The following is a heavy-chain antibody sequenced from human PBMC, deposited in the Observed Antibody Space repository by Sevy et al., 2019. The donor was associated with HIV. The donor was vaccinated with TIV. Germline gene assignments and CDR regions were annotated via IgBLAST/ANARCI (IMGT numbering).Heavy chain of an antibody. J-gene: IGHJ4*02. CDR3: ATGVGVVGGVIDS. V-gene: IGHV3-21*01. CDR1: GFTFSSYS. Sequence: GGSLRLSCAASGFTFSSYSMNWVRQAPGKGLEWVSSISSRNIYIYYVDSVKGRFTISRDNAKNSLDLQMNSLRAEDTAVYYCATGVGVVGGVIDSWGQGTLVTVSS. CDR2: ISSRNIYI. D-gene: IGHD3-10*01.